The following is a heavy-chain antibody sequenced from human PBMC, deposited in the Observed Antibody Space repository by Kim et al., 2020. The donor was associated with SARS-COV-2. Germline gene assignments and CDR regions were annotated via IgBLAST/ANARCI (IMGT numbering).Heavy chain of an antibody. V-gene: IGHV4-31*03. Sequence: SETLSLTCTVSGGSISSGGYYWSWIRQHPGKGLEWIGYIYYSGSTYYNPSLKSRVTISVDTSKNQFSLKLSSVTAADTAVYYCARSVVVILFDYWGQGTLVTVSS. CDR3: ARSVVVILFDY. D-gene: IGHD3-22*01. J-gene: IGHJ4*02. CDR1: GGSISSGGYY. CDR2: IYYSGST.